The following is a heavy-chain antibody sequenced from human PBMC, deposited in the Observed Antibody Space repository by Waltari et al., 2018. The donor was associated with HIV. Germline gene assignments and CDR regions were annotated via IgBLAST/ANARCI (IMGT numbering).Heavy chain of an antibody. CDR2: IYTSGST. J-gene: IGHJ4*02. D-gene: IGHD6-19*01. CDR1: GGSISSGSYY. CDR3: ARGSHGAVAGTSFVY. Sequence: QVQLQESGPGLVKPSQTLSLTCTVSGGSISSGSYYWSWIRQPAGKGLEWIGRIYTSGSTNYNPSLKSRVTISVDTSKNQFSLKLSSVTAADTAVYYCARGSHGAVAGTSFVYWGQGTLVTVSS. V-gene: IGHV4-61*02.